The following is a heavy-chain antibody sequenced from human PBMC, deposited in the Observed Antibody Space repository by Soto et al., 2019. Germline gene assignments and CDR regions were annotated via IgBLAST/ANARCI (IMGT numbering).Heavy chain of an antibody. Sequence: QVQLVQSGAEVKKPGSSVKVSCKASGGTFSSYAINWVRQAPGQGLEWMGGIIPIFGTANYAQKFQGRVTITADESTRTAYMGLSSLRSEDTAVYYCARGPNCGGDCYLEYFQHWGQGTLVTVSS. CDR2: IIPIFGTA. D-gene: IGHD2-21*01. CDR3: ARGPNCGGDCYLEYFQH. CDR1: GGTFSSYA. J-gene: IGHJ1*01. V-gene: IGHV1-69*01.